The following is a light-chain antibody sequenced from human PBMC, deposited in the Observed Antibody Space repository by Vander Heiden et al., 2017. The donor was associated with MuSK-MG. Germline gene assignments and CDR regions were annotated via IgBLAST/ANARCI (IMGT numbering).Light chain of an antibody. CDR3: QQYNDWPPVT. CDR1: QRISTN. CDR2: DAS. J-gene: IGKJ1*01. Sequence: EVVMTQSPATLSVSPGERATLSCRASQRISTNLAWYQQIPGQAPRLLIYDASTRATGIPARFSGSESETETEFTLTISSLQAEDFAVYYCQQYNDWPPVTFGQGTRVEI. V-gene: IGKV3-15*01.